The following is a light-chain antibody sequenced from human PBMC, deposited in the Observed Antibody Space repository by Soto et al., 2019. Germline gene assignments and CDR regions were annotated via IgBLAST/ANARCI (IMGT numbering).Light chain of an antibody. V-gene: IGLV3-21*04. J-gene: IGLJ2*01. CDR1: NIGTKS. Sequence: SYELTQPPSVSVAPGKTASITCGGNNIGTKSVHWYQQKSGQAPVLVIYYDTDRPSGIPERFSGSNSGNTATLTISSVEAGDEADYFCQVGNSGPGHVVFGGGTKLTVL. CDR2: YDT. CDR3: QVGNSGPGHVV.